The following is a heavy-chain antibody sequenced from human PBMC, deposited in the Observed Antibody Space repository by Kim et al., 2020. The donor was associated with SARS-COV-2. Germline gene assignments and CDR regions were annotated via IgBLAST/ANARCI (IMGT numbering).Heavy chain of an antibody. J-gene: IGHJ2*01. CDR2: ISDDGSPT. CDR3: ARPAHGSKPYWGGRDSKWFFDL. V-gene: IGHV3-23*01. D-gene: IGHD3-10*01. Sequence: GGSLRLSCAASGFTFSAYAVNWVRQAPGKGLEWVSGISDDGSPTYYADSVKGRFTVSRDNSGNILYLEMNNLRAEDTAIYYCARPAHGSKPYWGGRDSKWFFDLWGRGTLVTVSS. CDR1: GFTFSAYA.